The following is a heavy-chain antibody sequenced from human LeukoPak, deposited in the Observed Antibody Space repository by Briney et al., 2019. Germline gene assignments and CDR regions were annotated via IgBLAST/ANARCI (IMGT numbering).Heavy chain of an antibody. CDR2: IYYSGST. CDR1: GGSISSGDYY. D-gene: IGHD2-15*01. V-gene: IGHV4-30-4*01. CDR3: ARRDQGYCSGGSCYSLDY. J-gene: IGHJ4*02. Sequence: SQTLSLTCTVSGGSISSGDYYWIWIRQPPGKGLEWIGYIYYSGSTYYNPSLKSRVTISVDTSKNQFSLKLSSVTAADTAVYYCARRDQGYCSGGSCYSLDYWGQGTLVTVSS.